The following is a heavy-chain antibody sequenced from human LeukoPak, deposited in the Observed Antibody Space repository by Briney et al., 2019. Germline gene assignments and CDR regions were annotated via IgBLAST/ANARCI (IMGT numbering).Heavy chain of an antibody. CDR1: GYTITGYY. V-gene: IGHV1-2*02. CDR3: ARDRHWNQGNFDY. J-gene: IGHJ4*02. D-gene: IGHD1-1*01. Sequence: ASVKVSCKASGYTITGYYIHWVRQAPGQGLEWMGWINPNSGDINYAQKFQGRVTMTRDTSINTAFMELSRLRSDDTAVYYCARDRHWNQGNFDYWGQGTLVTVSS. CDR2: INPNSGDI.